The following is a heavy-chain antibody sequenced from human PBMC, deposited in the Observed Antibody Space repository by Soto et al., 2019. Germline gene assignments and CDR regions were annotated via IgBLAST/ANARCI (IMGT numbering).Heavy chain of an antibody. V-gene: IGHV1-2*02. CDR3: ANLIPYYYDSSAYTGYFQH. CDR1: GYTFTGYY. Sequence: ASVKVSCKASGYTFTGYYMHWVRQAPGQGLEWMGWINPNSGGTNYAQKFQGRVTMTRDTSISTAYMELSRLRSDDTAVYYCANLIPYYYDSSAYTGYFQHWGQGTLVTVSS. D-gene: IGHD3-22*01. CDR2: INPNSGGT. J-gene: IGHJ1*01.